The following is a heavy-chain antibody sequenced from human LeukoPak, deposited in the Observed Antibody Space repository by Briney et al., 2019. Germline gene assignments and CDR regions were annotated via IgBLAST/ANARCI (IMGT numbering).Heavy chain of an antibody. J-gene: IGHJ6*02. Sequence: GGSLRLSCAASGFTFSSYSMNWVRQAPGKGLEWVSSISSSSSYIYYADSVKGRFTISRDNAKNSLYLQMNSLRAEDTAVYYCARDHPNTYYDILTGVDYYYYGMDVWGQGTTVTVSS. CDR3: ARDHPNTYYDILTGVDYYYYGMDV. D-gene: IGHD3-9*01. V-gene: IGHV3-21*01. CDR1: GFTFSSYS. CDR2: ISSSSSYI.